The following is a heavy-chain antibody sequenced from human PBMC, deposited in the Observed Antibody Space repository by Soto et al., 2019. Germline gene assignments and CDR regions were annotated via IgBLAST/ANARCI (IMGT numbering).Heavy chain of an antibody. D-gene: IGHD6-13*01. CDR2: IDPSDSYT. J-gene: IGHJ4*02. Sequence: KISCKGSGYSFTSYWIGWGRQMPGKGLEWMGMIDPSDSYTSYRPSFQGHVTISGDKSISTVYLQWSSLKASDTAMYYCARQPSGAAASSFDSWGQGTLVTVSS. V-gene: IGHV5-51*01. CDR3: ARQPSGAAASSFDS. CDR1: GYSFTSYW.